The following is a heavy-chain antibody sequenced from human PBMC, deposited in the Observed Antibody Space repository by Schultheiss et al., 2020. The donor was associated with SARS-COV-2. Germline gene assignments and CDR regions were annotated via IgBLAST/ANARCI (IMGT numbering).Heavy chain of an antibody. CDR3: ARASTVVTPRALDY. V-gene: IGHV3-21*01. CDR1: GFTFSSYS. CDR2: ISSSSSYI. D-gene: IGHD4-23*01. J-gene: IGHJ4*02. Sequence: GSLRLSCAASGFTFSSYSMNWVRQAPGKGLEWVSSISSSSSYIYYADSVKGRFTISRDNAKNSLYLQMNSLRAEDTAVYYCARASTVVTPRALDYWGQGTLVTVSS.